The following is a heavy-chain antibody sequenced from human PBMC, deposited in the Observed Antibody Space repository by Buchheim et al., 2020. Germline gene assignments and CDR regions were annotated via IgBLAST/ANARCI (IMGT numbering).Heavy chain of an antibody. J-gene: IGHJ4*02. CDR3: ARDLFGYYYDSSGYYPGDY. D-gene: IGHD3-22*01. CDR1: GFTFSSYG. CDR2: ISYDGSNK. V-gene: IGHV3-30*03. Sequence: QVQLVESGGGVVQPGRSLRLSCAASGFTFSSYGMHWVRQAPGKGLEWVAVISYDGSNKFYADSVKGRFTISRDNSKSTLYLQMNSLRAEDTAVYYCARDLFGYYYDSSGYYPGDYWGQGTL.